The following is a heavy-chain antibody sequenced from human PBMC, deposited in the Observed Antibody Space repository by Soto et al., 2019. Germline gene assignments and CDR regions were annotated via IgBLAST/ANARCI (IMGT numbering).Heavy chain of an antibody. V-gene: IGHV4-30-4*01. J-gene: IGHJ4*02. CDR2: IYYSGST. CDR3: ARLPLRYFDLDY. Sequence: SETLSLTCTVSGGSISSGDYYWSWIRQPPGKGLEWIGYIYYSGSTYYNPSLKIRVTMSVDTSKNQFSLKLSSVTAADTAVYYCARLPLRYFDLDYWGQGTLVTVSS. CDR1: GGSISSGDYY. D-gene: IGHD3-9*01.